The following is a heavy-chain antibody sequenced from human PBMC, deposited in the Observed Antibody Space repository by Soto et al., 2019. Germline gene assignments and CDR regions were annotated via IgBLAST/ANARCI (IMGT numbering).Heavy chain of an antibody. Sequence: GGSLRLSCAASGFTFSSYAMHWVRQAPGKGLEWVAVISYDGSNKYYVDSVKGRFTISRDNSKNTLYLQMNSLRAEDTAVYYCAREIVASVDYWGQGTLVTVSS. D-gene: IGHD3-22*01. V-gene: IGHV3-30-3*01. CDR1: GFTFSSYA. CDR3: AREIVASVDY. CDR2: ISYDGSNK. J-gene: IGHJ4*02.